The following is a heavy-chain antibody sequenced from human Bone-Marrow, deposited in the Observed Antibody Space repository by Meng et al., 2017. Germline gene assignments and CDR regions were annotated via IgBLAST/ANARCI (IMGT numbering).Heavy chain of an antibody. Sequence: ASVKVSCKPSGYNFPDYYIHWVRRAPGQGLEWMGIINPSGGSTSYAQKFQGRVTMTRDTSTSTIYMELSSLRSEDTAVYYCARDIMDCSGGSCYSGLGGYWGQGTLVTVSS. J-gene: IGHJ4*02. V-gene: IGHV1-46*01. CDR3: ARDIMDCSGGSCYSGLGGY. CDR2: INPSGGST. D-gene: IGHD2-15*01. CDR1: GYNFPDYY.